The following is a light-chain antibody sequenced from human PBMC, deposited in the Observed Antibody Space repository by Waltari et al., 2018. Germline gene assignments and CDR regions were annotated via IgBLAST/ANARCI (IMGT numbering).Light chain of an antibody. CDR1: QSLLFSSNNKNY. Sequence: DIVMTQSPDSLAVSLGERATINCKSSQSLLFSSNNKNYLAWFQQKAGQPPKLLIYWASTRESGVPDRFSGSGSGTDFTLTISSLQAEDVAVYYCLQYYSGVLTLAGGTKVEIK. V-gene: IGKV4-1*01. CDR2: WAS. J-gene: IGKJ4*01. CDR3: LQYYSGVLT.